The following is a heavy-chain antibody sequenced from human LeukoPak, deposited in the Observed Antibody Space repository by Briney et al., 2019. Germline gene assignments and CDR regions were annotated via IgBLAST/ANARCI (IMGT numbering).Heavy chain of an antibody. D-gene: IGHD6-13*01. Sequence: GGSLRLSCAGSGFTFSSYAMSWVRQAPGKGLEWVSAISGSGGSTYYADSVKGRFTISRDNSKNTLYLQMNSLRAEDTAVYYCAKDLYSSSYYFDYWGQGTLVTVSS. J-gene: IGHJ4*02. CDR1: GFTFSSYA. V-gene: IGHV3-23*01. CDR3: AKDLYSSSYYFDY. CDR2: ISGSGGST.